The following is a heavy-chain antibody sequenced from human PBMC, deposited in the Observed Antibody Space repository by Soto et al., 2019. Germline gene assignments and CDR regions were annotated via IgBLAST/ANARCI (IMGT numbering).Heavy chain of an antibody. CDR2: ISGSGGST. CDR3: AKRWSGGFWYFDL. V-gene: IGHV3-23*01. J-gene: IGHJ2*01. CDR1: GFTFSSYA. D-gene: IGHD3-3*01. Sequence: GGSLRLSCAASGFTFSSYAMSWVRQAPGKGLEWVSAISGSGGSTYYADSVKGRFTISRDNSKNTLYLQMNSVRAEDTAVYYCAKRWSGGFWYFDLWGRGTLVTVSS.